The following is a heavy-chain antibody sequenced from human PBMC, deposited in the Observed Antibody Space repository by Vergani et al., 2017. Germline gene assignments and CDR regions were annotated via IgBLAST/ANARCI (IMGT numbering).Heavy chain of an antibody. V-gene: IGHV3-30-3*01. J-gene: IGHJ4*02. Sequence: VQLVESGGGVVQPGRSLRLSCAASGFTFSSYAMHWVRQAPGKGLEWVAVISYDGSNKYYADSVKGRFTISRDNSKNTLYLQMNSLRAEDTAVYYCAREMAVAGMDYWGQGTLVTVSS. D-gene: IGHD6-19*01. CDR3: AREMAVAGMDY. CDR2: ISYDGSNK. CDR1: GFTFSSYA.